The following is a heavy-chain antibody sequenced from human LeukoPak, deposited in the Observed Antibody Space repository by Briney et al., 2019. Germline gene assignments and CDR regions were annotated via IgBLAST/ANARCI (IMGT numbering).Heavy chain of an antibody. D-gene: IGHD6-13*01. V-gene: IGHV3-21*01. Sequence: PGGSLRLSCAASGFTFDTYSMNWVRQAPGKGLEWVSSISSSSSYIYYADSVKGRFTISRDNAKNSLYMQMNSLRVEDTAVYYCARTESIAAAGSGYFDLWGRGTLVTVSS. J-gene: IGHJ2*01. CDR2: ISSSSSYI. CDR3: ARTESIAAAGSGYFDL. CDR1: GFTFDTYS.